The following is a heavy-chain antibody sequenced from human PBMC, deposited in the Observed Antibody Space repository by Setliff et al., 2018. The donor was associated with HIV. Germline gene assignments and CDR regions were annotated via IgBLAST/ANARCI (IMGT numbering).Heavy chain of an antibody. Sequence: KTSETLSLTCTVSGGPISSGGYYWSWIRQHPGQGLEWIVYILYSGSTYYNPSLKSRVTVSVDTSKNQFSLKLSSVSAADTAVYYWARSAWNYPFDFWGQGTLVTVS. D-gene: IGHD1-7*01. CDR1: GGPISSGGYY. V-gene: IGHV4-31*03. J-gene: IGHJ4*02. CDR3: ARSAWNYPFDF. CDR2: ILYSGST.